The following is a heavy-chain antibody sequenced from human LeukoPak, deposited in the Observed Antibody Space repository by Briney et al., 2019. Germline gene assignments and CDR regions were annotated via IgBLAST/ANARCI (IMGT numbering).Heavy chain of an antibody. Sequence: SETLSLTCTVSDGSISSYYGNWIRQPAGKGLEWIGRIYTTGSAYYNPSLKSRVTISVDTSKNQFSLKLTSVTSADTAVYYCARDAGATAYWGQGALVTVSS. CDR1: DGSISSYY. J-gene: IGHJ4*02. CDR3: ARDAGATAY. V-gene: IGHV4-4*07. D-gene: IGHD4/OR15-4a*01. CDR2: IYTTGSA.